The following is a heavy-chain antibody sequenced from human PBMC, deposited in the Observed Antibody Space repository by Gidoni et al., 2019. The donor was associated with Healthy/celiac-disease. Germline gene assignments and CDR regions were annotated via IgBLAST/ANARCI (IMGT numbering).Heavy chain of an antibody. CDR1: GGSISSYY. V-gene: IGHV4-59*01. CDR3: ARAPPRGDGDCYHFDY. D-gene: IGHD2-21*02. Sequence: QVQLQESGPGLVKPSETLSLTCTVSGGSISSYYWSWIRQPPGKGLEWIGYIYYSGSTNYNPSLKSRVTISVDTSKNQFSLKLSSVTAADTAVYYCARAPPRGDGDCYHFDYWGQGTLVTVSS. J-gene: IGHJ4*02. CDR2: IYYSGST.